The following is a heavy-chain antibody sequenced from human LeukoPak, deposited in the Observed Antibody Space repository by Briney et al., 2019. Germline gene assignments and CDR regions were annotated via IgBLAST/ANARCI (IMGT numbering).Heavy chain of an antibody. CDR1: GFTLSSYA. D-gene: IGHD3-10*01. V-gene: IGHV3-23*01. CDR2: ISGSGGST. Sequence: GGSLRLSCAASGFTLSSYAMSWVRQAPGKGLEWVSAISGSGGSTYYADSLKGRFTISRDNSKNTLYLQMNSLRAEDTALYSWAKVKGGPRVSNDVLDIWGQGTRVTFFS. CDR3: AKVKGGPRVSNDVLDI. J-gene: IGHJ3*02.